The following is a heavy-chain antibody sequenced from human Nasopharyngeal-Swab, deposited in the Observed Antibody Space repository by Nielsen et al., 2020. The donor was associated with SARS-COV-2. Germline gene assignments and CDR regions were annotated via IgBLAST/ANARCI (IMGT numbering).Heavy chain of an antibody. Sequence: SLKISCAASGFTFSSYAMHWVRPAPGKGLEWVAVISYDGSNKYYADSVKGRFTISRDNSKNTLYLQMNSLRAEDTAVYYCARDLALLGPGDYEGNFDYWGQGTLVTVSS. CDR2: ISYDGSNK. CDR1: GFTFSSYA. V-gene: IGHV3-30-3*01. J-gene: IGHJ4*02. D-gene: IGHD4-17*01. CDR3: ARDLALLGPGDYEGNFDY.